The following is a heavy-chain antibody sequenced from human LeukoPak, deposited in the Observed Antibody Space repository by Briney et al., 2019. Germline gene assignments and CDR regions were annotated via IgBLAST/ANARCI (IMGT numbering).Heavy chain of an antibody. J-gene: IGHJ6*03. V-gene: IGHV1-69*05. CDR3: ATRQSRSNYYGSGSYYNWGSAYYYYYMDV. CDR2: IIPIFGTA. CDR1: GGTFSSYA. D-gene: IGHD3-10*01. Sequence: SVKVSCKASGGTFSSYAISWVRQAPGQGLEWMGGIIPIFGTANYAQKFQGRVTITTDESTSTAYMELSSLRSEDTAVYYCATRQSRSNYYGSGSYYNWGSAYYYYYMDVWGKGTTVTVSS.